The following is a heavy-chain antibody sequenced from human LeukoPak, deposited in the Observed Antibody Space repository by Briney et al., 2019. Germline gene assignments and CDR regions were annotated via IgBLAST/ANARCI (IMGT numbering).Heavy chain of an antibody. CDR1: GFTFSSYA. V-gene: IGHV3-30-3*01. CDR3: ARDPERDYFDY. J-gene: IGHJ4*02. CDR2: TSYDGSNK. Sequence: GGSLRLSCAASGFTFSSYAMHWVRQAPGKGLEWVAVTSYDGSNKYYADSVKGRFTISRDNSKNTLYLQMNSLRAEDTAVYYCARDPERDYFDYWGQGTLVTVSS.